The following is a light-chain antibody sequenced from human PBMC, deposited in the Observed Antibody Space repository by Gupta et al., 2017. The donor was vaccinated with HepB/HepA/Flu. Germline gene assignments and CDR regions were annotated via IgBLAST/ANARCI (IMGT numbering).Light chain of an antibody. CDR1: SGSIASNY. CDR3: QSYDSSNWV. J-gene: IGLJ1*01. CDR2: EDN. V-gene: IGLV6-57*03. Sequence: NFMLTQPHSVSESPGKTVTISCTRSSGSIASNYVPWYQQRPGSAPTTVIYEDNQRPSGVPDRFSGSIDSSSTSASLTISGLKTEDEADYYCQSYDSSNWVFGTWTKVTVL.